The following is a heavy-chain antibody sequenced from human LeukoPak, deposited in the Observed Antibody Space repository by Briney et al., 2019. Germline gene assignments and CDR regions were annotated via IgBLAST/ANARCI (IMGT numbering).Heavy chain of an antibody. J-gene: IGHJ6*02. CDR3: AREADSSSGFRSPEGMDV. Sequence: ASVKVSCKASGYTFTSYDIHWVRQAPGQGLEWMGWINPNNGNTNYAQKLQGRGTMTTDTSTSTAYMEPRSLRSDDTAVYYCAREADSSSGFRSPEGMDVWGQGTTVTVSS. D-gene: IGHD6-13*01. CDR1: GYTFTSYD. CDR2: INPNNGNT. V-gene: IGHV1-18*04.